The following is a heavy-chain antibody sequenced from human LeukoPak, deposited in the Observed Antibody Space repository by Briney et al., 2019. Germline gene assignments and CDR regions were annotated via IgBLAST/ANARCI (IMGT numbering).Heavy chain of an antibody. V-gene: IGHV4-59*01. CDR3: ARDNGRDDAFDI. D-gene: IGHD2-8*01. CDR2: IYYSGST. Sequence: PSETLSLTCTVSGGSISSYYWSWIRQPPGKGLEWIGYIYYSGSTNYNPSLKSRVTISVDTSKNQFSLKLSSVTAADTAAYYCARDNGRDDAFDIWGQGTMVTVSS. CDR1: GGSISSYY. J-gene: IGHJ3*02.